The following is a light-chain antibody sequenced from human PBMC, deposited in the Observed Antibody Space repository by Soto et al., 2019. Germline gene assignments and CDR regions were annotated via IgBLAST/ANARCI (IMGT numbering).Light chain of an antibody. CDR3: SSYTSSSTVV. CDR2: DVS. Sequence: QSALTQPGSVSGSPGQSITISCTGTSSDVGGYNYVSWYQQHPGKAPKLMIYDVSNRPSGVSNRFSGSKSGNTASLTISGLQAEDEGDYYCSSYTSSSTVVFGGGTQLTVL. J-gene: IGLJ2*01. CDR1: SSDVGGYNY. V-gene: IGLV2-14*01.